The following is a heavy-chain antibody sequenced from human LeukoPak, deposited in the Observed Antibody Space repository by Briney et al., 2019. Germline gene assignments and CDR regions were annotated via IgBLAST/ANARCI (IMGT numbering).Heavy chain of an antibody. CDR1: GYSISSGYY. CDR2: IYHSGST. Sequence: SETLSLTCTVSGYSISSGYYWGWIRQPPGKGLEWIGSIYHSGSTYYNPSLKSRVTISVDTSKNQFSLKLSSATAADTAVYHCARDGALYEILTAWGQGTLVTVSS. CDR3: ARDGALYEILTA. J-gene: IGHJ5*02. V-gene: IGHV4-38-2*02. D-gene: IGHD3-9*01.